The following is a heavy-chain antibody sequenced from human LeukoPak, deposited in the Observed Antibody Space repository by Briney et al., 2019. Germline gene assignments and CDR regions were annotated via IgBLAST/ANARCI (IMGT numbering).Heavy chain of an antibody. D-gene: IGHD6-13*01. CDR2: TYYRSKWYN. CDR1: GDSVSSNSAA. V-gene: IGHV6-1*01. Sequence: SQTLSLTCVIPGDSVSSNSAAWNWIRQSPSRGLEWLGRTYYRSKWYNDCALSVKSRININPDTSKNQFSLQLNYVTPEDTAVYYCARESSSWYGYFHHWGQGTLVTVSS. CDR3: ARESSSWYGYFHH. J-gene: IGHJ1*01.